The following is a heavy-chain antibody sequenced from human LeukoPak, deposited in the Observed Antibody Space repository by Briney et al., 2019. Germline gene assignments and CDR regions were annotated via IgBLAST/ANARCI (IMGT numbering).Heavy chain of an antibody. CDR2: IGSGGGST. J-gene: IGHJ5*02. V-gene: IGHV3-23*01. CDR3: VKDRTGNYVAWFDP. CDR1: GFTFSSYA. Sequence: GGSLRLSCAASGFTFSSYAMSWVRQAPGKGLEWVSSIGSGGGSTYYADSVKGRFTISRDNSKNTLYLQMNSLRAEDAAVYYCVKDRTGNYVAWFDPWGQGTLVTVSS. D-gene: IGHD4-11*01.